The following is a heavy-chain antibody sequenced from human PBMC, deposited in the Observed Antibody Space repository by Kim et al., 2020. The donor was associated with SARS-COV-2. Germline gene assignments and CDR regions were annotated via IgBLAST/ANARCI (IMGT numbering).Heavy chain of an antibody. CDR2: ISYDGTNK. J-gene: IGHJ6*02. Sequence: GGSLRLSCAASGFTFSSYDMHWVRQAPGKGLEWVAVISYDGTNKYYADSVKGRFTISRDNFKNTLYLQMYSLRAEDTAVYYCAKDPAEVLDKNSSGLWPPHPMDVWGQRATVTVSS. CDR1: GFTFSSYD. V-gene: IGHV3-30*18. CDR3: AKDPAEVLDKNSSGLWPPHPMDV. D-gene: IGHD6-19*01.